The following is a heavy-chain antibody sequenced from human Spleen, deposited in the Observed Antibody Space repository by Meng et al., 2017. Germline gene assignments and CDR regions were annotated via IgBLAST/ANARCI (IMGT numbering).Heavy chain of an antibody. CDR2: LNPSVGST. CDR3: VRELRDTLYFDY. V-gene: IGHV1-46*03. D-gene: IGHD5-24*01. Sequence: QVRLVQSGAEVKKPGASVKVSCKASGYTFTSYYMHWVRQAPGQGLEWMGILNPSVGSTTYAQKFEGRVTMTRDTSTSTVYLEVSSLTSEDTAVYYCVRELRDTLYFDYWGQGTLVTVSS. J-gene: IGHJ4*02. CDR1: GYTFTSYY.